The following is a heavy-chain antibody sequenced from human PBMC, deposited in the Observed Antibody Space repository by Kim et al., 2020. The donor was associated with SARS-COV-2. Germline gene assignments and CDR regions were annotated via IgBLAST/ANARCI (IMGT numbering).Heavy chain of an antibody. J-gene: IGHJ4*02. V-gene: IGHV3-23*01. Sequence: YADSVKGRFTISRDNSKNTLYLQMNSLRAEDTAVYYCAKIQDSSGYYFNYWGQGTLVTVSS. CDR3: AKIQDSSGYYFNY. D-gene: IGHD3-22*01.